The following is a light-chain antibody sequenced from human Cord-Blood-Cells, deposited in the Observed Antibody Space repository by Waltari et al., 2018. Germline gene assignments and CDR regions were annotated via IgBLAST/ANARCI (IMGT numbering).Light chain of an antibody. J-gene: IGLJ3*02. V-gene: IGLV2-23*01. CDR2: EGS. CDR1: SSDVGSYNL. CDR3: CSYAGSSTWV. Sequence: QSALTQPASVSGSPGQSITISCTGTSSDVGSYNLVSWYQQHPGKAPKLMIYEGSKRPSGVSNRFSGSKSGNTASLTISGLQAEDEADYYCCSYAGSSTWVFGGVTKLTV.